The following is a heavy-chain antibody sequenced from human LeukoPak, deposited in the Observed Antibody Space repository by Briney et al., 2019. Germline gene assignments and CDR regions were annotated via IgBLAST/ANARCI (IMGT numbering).Heavy chain of an antibody. CDR1: GFTFSGYN. V-gene: IGHV3-48*02. CDR3: ARVGYYSSGPFSYFDY. Sequence: GGSLRLSCAASGFTFSGYNMNWVRQTPGKGLEWASFISSSSGTVYYADSVKGRFTISRDNAKNSLYLQMNTLRDEDTAVYYCARVGYYSSGPFSYFDYWGQGTLVTVSS. D-gene: IGHD3-10*01. J-gene: IGHJ4*02. CDR2: ISSSSGTV.